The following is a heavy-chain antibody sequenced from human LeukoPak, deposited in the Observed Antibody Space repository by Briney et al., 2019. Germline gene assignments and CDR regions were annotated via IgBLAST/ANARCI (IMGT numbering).Heavy chain of an antibody. CDR1: GFSLSTSGVG. J-gene: IGHJ4*02. V-gene: IGHV2-5*02. Sequence: SGPTLVKPTQTLTLTCTFSGFSLSTSGVGVGWIRQPPGKALEWLALIYWDDDKRYSPSLKSRLTITKDTSKNQVVLTMTNMDPVDTATYYCARSTYYYDSSGIFDYWGQGTLVTVSS. CDR3: ARSTYYYDSSGIFDY. D-gene: IGHD3-22*01. CDR2: IYWDDDK.